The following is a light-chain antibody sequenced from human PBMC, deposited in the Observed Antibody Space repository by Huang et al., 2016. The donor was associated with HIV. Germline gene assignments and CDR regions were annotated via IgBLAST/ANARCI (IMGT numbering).Light chain of an antibody. CDR1: QGVSNN. CDR3: QHYNNWPPWT. J-gene: IGKJ1*01. V-gene: IGKV3D-15*01. CDR2: GAA. Sequence: EIVMTQSPATLSVSPGERATLSCRASQGVSNNLAGYQQKPGQTPRLLLHGAATRATGIAAKFSGRGSGTDFTLTITSLQPEDSAVYYCQHYNNWPPWTFGPGTQVEI.